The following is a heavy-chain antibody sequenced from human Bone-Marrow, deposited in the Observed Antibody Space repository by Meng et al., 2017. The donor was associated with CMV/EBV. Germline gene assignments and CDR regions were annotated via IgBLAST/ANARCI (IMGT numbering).Heavy chain of an antibody. CDR1: GFTFSGSA. Sequence: GESLKISCAASGFTFSGSAMHWVRQASGKGLEWVGRIRSKANSYATVYAASVKGRSTISRDDSKNTAYLQMNSLKTEDTAVYYCTRSTAVAGKNFDYWSQGKLVTVYS. CDR2: IRSKANSYAT. V-gene: IGHV3-73*01. CDR3: TRSTAVAGKNFDY. J-gene: IGHJ4*02. D-gene: IGHD6-19*01.